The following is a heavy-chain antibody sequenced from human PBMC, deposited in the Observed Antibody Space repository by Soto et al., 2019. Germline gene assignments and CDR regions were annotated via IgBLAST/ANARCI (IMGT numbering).Heavy chain of an antibody. D-gene: IGHD3-3*01. J-gene: IGHJ4*02. CDR3: ARGYEWSPDY. Sequence: QVQLVESGGGVVQPGRSLRLSCAASGFTFSSYAMHWVRQAPGKGLEWVAVISYDGSNKYYADSVKGRFTISRDNSKNTLYLLMNSLRAEDTAVYYCARGYEWSPDYWGQGTLVTVSS. V-gene: IGHV3-30-3*01. CDR1: GFTFSSYA. CDR2: ISYDGSNK.